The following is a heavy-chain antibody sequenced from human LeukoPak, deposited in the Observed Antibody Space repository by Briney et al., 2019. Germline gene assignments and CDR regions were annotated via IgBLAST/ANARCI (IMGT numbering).Heavy chain of an antibody. CDR2: ISYDGGKK. Sequence: LAGGSLRLSCAASRLTFNSYGMHWVRQAPGKGLEWVAVISYDGGKKYYADSVKGRFTVSRDNSKNTLYLQLSSLRAEDTAVYYCAKALWFGEFVAGTVYYHYGMDVWGQGTTVTVSS. CDR1: RLTFNSYG. J-gene: IGHJ6*02. V-gene: IGHV3-30*18. CDR3: AKALWFGEFVAGTVYYHYGMDV. D-gene: IGHD3-10*01.